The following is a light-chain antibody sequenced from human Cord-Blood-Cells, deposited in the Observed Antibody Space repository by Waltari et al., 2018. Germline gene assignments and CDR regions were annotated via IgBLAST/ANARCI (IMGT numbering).Light chain of an antibody. CDR2: DVS. V-gene: IGLV2-14*03. CDR1: SSDVGGYNY. CDR3: SSYTSSSTLV. J-gene: IGLJ1*01. Sequence: QSALTQPASVSGSPGQSITISCTGTSSDVGGYNYVSWYQHHPGKAPKLMIYDVSNRPSGVSNRFSCSKSGNTASLTISGLQAEDEADYYCSSYTSSSTLVFGTGTKVTVL.